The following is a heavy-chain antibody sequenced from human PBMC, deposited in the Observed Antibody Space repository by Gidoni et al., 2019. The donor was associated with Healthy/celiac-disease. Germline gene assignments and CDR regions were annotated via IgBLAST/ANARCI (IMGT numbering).Heavy chain of an antibody. CDR3: ARARGKWLSSSPFDY. Sequence: QVQLQQWGAGLLKPSETLSLTCAVYGGSFSGYYWSWIRQPPGKGLEWIGEINHSGSTNYNPSLKSRVTISVDTSKNQFSLKLSSVTAADTAVYYCARARGKWLSSSPFDYWGQGTLVTVSS. D-gene: IGHD6-6*01. CDR2: INHSGST. J-gene: IGHJ4*02. V-gene: IGHV4-34*01. CDR1: GGSFSGYY.